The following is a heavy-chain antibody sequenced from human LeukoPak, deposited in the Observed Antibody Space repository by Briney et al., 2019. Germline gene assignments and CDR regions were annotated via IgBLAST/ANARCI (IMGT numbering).Heavy chain of an antibody. CDR2: IYYSGST. Sequence: NPSETLSFTCTVSGGSISSHYWNWIRQPPGKGLEWIGYIYYSGSTNYNPSLKSRVSISVDTSKNQFSLKLSSVTAADTAVYYCAKDLGSGMRYFDLWGRGTLVTVSS. CDR1: GGSISSHY. D-gene: IGHD3-10*01. V-gene: IGHV4-59*11. CDR3: AKDLGSGMRYFDL. J-gene: IGHJ2*01.